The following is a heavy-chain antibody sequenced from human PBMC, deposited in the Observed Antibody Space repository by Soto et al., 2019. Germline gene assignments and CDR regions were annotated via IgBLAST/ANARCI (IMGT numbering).Heavy chain of an antibody. D-gene: IGHD3-3*01. CDR1: GSTFTSYY. CDR3: ARVPYLLEWFLPSSRYDY. CDR2: INPSGGNT. J-gene: IGHJ4*02. Sequence: ASVKVSCKASGSTFTSYYMQWVRQAPGQGLEWMGIINPSGGNTNYAQKHQGRVTMTTDTSTSTAYMELRNLRSDDTAVYYCARVPYLLEWFLPSSRYDYWGQGTLVTVSS. V-gene: IGHV1-46*01.